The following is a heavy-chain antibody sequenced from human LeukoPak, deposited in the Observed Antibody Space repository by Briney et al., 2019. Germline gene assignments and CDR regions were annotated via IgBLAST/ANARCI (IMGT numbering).Heavy chain of an antibody. V-gene: IGHV1-46*01. CDR1: GYTFTSYY. J-gene: IGHJ5*02. CDR2: INPSGGST. D-gene: IGHD1-14*01. CDR3: ARDNSAEDTAWWFDP. Sequence: ASVKVSCKASGYTFTSYYMHWVRQAPGQGLEWRGIINPSGGSTSYAQKFQGRVTMTRDMSTSTDYMELSSLRSEDTAVYYCARDNSAEDTAWWFDPWGQGTLVTVSS.